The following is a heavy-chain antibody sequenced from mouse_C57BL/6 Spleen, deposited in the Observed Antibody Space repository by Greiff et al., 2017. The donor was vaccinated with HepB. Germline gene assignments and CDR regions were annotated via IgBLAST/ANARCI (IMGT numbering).Heavy chain of an antibody. CDR1: GYTFTDYY. CDR3: ARSPIYYYGSSYGY. CDR2: INPNNGGT. D-gene: IGHD1-1*01. J-gene: IGHJ2*01. Sequence: EVQLQQSGPELVKPGASVKISCKASGYTFTDYYMNWVKQSHGKSLEWIGDINPNNGGTSYNQKFKGKATLTVDKSSSTAYMELRSLTSEDSAVYYCARSPIYYYGSSYGYWGQGTTLTVSS. V-gene: IGHV1-26*01.